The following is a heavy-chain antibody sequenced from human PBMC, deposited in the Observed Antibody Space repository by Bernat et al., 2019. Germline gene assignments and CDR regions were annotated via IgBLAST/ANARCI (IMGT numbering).Heavy chain of an antibody. CDR3: AKDSGYSSGYSTEFDY. CDR1: GFTFSSYA. V-gene: IGHV3-23*04. D-gene: IGHD6-19*01. Sequence: EVQLVESGGGLVQPGGSLRLSCAASGFTFSSYAMSWVRQAPGKGLEWVSAISGSGGSTYYADSVKGRFTISRDNSKNTLYLQMNSLRAEDTAVYYCAKDSGYSSGYSTEFDYWGQGTLVTVSS. J-gene: IGHJ4*02. CDR2: ISGSGGST.